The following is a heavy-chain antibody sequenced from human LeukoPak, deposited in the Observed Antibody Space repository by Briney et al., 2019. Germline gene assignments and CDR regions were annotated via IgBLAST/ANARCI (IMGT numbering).Heavy chain of an antibody. CDR3: ARHVYCSSTSCYAAFDI. V-gene: IGHV5-10-1*01. CDR1: GYRFTSYW. D-gene: IGHD2-2*01. Sequence: GESLKISCKGSGYRFTSYWISWVRQMPGKGLEWMGRIDPSDSRTNYSPSFQGHVTISADKSISTAYLQWSSMKASDTAMYYCARHVYCSSTSCYAAFDIWGQGTMVTVSS. CDR2: IDPSDSRT. J-gene: IGHJ3*02.